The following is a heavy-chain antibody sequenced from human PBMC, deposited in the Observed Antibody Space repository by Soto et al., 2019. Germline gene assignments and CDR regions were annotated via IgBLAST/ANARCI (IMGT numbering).Heavy chain of an antibody. Sequence: SVKVSCKASGVTFTSSAVQWVRQARGQRLEWIGWIVVGSGNTNYAQKLQERVTITRDMSTSTAYMELSSLRSEDTAVYYCAADQYYDFWSGSRMDVWGQGTTVTVSS. CDR2: IVVGSGNT. D-gene: IGHD3-3*01. V-gene: IGHV1-58*01. J-gene: IGHJ6*02. CDR1: GVTFTSSA. CDR3: AADQYYDFWSGSRMDV.